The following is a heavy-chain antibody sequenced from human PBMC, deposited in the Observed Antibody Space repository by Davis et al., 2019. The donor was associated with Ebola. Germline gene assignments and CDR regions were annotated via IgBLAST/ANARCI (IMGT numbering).Heavy chain of an antibody. Sequence: AASVKVSCKASGGTFSSYAISWVRQAPGQGLEWMGGIIPIFGTANYAQKFQGRVTITADKSTSTAYMELSSLRSEDTAVYYCARGLHPMHETLGYCSGGSCYSFGYWGQGTLVTVSS. D-gene: IGHD2-15*01. CDR1: GGTFSSYA. V-gene: IGHV1-69*06. CDR2: IIPIFGTA. CDR3: ARGLHPMHETLGYCSGGSCYSFGY. J-gene: IGHJ4*02.